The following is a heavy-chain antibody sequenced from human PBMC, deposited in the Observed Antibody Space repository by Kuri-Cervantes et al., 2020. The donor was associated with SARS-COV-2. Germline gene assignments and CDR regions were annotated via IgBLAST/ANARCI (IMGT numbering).Heavy chain of an antibody. CDR3: ARGPKRSSTSCPPDY. Sequence: SETLSLTCTVSGGSISSSSYYWGWIRQPPGKGLEWIGEINHSGSTNYNPSLKSRVTISVDTSKNQFSLKLSSVTAADTAVYYCARGPKRSSTSCPPDYWGQGTLVTVSS. CDR1: GGSISSSSYY. D-gene: IGHD2-2*01. V-gene: IGHV4-39*07. J-gene: IGHJ4*02. CDR2: INHSGST.